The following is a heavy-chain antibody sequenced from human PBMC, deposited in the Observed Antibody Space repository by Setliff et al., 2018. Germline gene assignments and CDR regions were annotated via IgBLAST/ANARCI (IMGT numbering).Heavy chain of an antibody. CDR1: GYTFTSHY. V-gene: IGHV1-46*01. D-gene: IGHD6-25*01. J-gene: IGHJ4*02. CDR3: ARAGLAAAGRKGVFDH. Sequence: ASVKVSCKTSGYTFTSHYMHWVRQAPGQGLEWMGIINPGGLSSSSAQKFEGRVTMTRDTSTSTVYMELNSLTSDDTAVYYCARAGLAAAGRKGVFDHWGQGTLVTVSS. CDR2: INPGGLSS.